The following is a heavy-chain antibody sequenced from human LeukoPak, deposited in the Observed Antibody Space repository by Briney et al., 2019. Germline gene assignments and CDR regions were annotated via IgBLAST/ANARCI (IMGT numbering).Heavy chain of an antibody. V-gene: IGHV4-34*01. CDR1: GGSFSGYY. J-gene: IGHJ4*02. CDR3: AKTMVRGVPH. Sequence: SETLSLTCAVYGGSFSGYYWSWIRQPPGKGLEWIGEINHSGSTNYNPSLKSRVTISVDTSKNQFSLELSSVTAADTAVYYCAKTMVRGVPHWGQGTLVTVSS. D-gene: IGHD3-10*01. CDR2: INHSGST.